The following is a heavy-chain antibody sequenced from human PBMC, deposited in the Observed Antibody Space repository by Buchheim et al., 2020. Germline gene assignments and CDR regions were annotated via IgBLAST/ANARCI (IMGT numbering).Heavy chain of an antibody. V-gene: IGHV3-66*04. D-gene: IGHD3-3*01. Sequence: EVQLVESGGGLVQPGGSLRLSCAASGFTVSSNYMSWVRQAPGKGLEWVSVIYSGGSTYYADSVKGRFTISRDNSKNTLYLQMNSLRAEDTAVYYCAKRMGPPSSLRFLEWPDYYYGMDVWGQGTT. CDR1: GFTVSSNY. CDR3: AKRMGPPSSLRFLEWPDYYYGMDV. J-gene: IGHJ6*02. CDR2: IYSGGST.